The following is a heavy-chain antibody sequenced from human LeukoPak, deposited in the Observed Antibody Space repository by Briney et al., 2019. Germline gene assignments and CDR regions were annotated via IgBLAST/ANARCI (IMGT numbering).Heavy chain of an antibody. J-gene: IGHJ3*02. Sequence: GGSLRLSCAASGFTFTSYSMSWVRQAPGKGLDLVSLISANGGNTCYADSVGGRFTISRDNSQNTLYLQMNSLTAEDTALYYCARYWDPRVRTFDIWGQGTVVTVSS. CDR2: ISANGGNT. CDR1: GFTFTSYS. CDR3: ARYWDPRVRTFDI. V-gene: IGHV3-23*01. D-gene: IGHD2-15*01.